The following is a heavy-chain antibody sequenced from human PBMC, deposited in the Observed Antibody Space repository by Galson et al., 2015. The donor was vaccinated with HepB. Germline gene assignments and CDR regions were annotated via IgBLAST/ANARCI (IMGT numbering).Heavy chain of an antibody. D-gene: IGHD6-19*01. J-gene: IGHJ5*02. CDR2: IIPIFGTA. V-gene: IGHV1-69*13. CDR1: GGTFTSYA. CDR3: ARSFGSGWYQNWFDP. Sequence: SVKVSCKASGGTFTSYAINWVRQAPGQGLEWMGGIIPIFGTANYAQKFQGRVTITADESTSTAYMELSSLRSEDTAVYYCARSFGSGWYQNWFDPWGQGTLVTVSS.